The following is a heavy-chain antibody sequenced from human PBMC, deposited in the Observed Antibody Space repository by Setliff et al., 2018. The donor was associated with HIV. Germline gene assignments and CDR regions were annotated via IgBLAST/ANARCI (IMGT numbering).Heavy chain of an antibody. CDR2: IFYSGHT. J-gene: IGHJ4*02. D-gene: IGHD3-22*01. Sequence: PSETLSLTCTVSGGSISRSSYYWAWIRQPPGKGLEWIGNIFYSGHTFYNPSLRSRVTISVDTSKNQFSLKLSSVTAADTAVYYCARDPKHSSSGDLEYWGQGTLVTVSS. CDR1: GGSISRSSYY. V-gene: IGHV4-39*07. CDR3: ARDPKHSSSGDLEY.